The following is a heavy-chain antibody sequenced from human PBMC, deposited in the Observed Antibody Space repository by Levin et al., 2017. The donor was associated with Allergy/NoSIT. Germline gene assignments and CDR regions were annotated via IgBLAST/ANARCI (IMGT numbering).Heavy chain of an antibody. D-gene: IGHD5-12*01. Sequence: HTGGSLRLSCAASGITFSTYAMNWVRQAPGKGLEWVSVISGSGESTYYADSVRGRFTISRDNSKNTLHLQMNSLRAEDAAVYYCAKGGPTMLWWYFDLWGRGTLVTVSS. J-gene: IGHJ2*01. CDR1: GITFSTYA. V-gene: IGHV3-23*01. CDR3: AKGGPTMLWWYFDL. CDR2: ISGSGEST.